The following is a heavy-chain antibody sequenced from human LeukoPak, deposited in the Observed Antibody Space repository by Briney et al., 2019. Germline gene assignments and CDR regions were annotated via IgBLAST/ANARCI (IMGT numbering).Heavy chain of an antibody. J-gene: IGHJ6*03. V-gene: IGHV4-61*05. CDR1: AGSISSSNYY. Sequence: SETLSLTCKVSAGSISSSNYYWGWIRQPPGKGLEWIGYIYYSGSTNYNPSLKSRVTISVDTSKNQFSLKLSSVTAADTAVYYCARTTEAHSWRTRYYDYYMDVWGKGTTVTVSS. D-gene: IGHD6-13*01. CDR3: ARTTEAHSWRTRYYDYYMDV. CDR2: IYYSGST.